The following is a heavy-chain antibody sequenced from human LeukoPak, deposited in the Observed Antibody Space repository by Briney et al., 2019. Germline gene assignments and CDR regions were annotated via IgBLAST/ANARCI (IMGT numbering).Heavy chain of an antibody. CDR1: GGSFSGYY. CDR3: ARRRVGTTFYYYYYMDV. Sequence: SETLSLTCAVYGGSFSGYYWSWIRQSPGKGLEWIGEINHSGDTNYNPSLESQVTISVAPSKNQFSLKLNSVTAADTAVYYCARRRVGTTFYYYYYMDVWGKGTTVTISS. D-gene: IGHD1-26*01. J-gene: IGHJ6*03. V-gene: IGHV4-34*01. CDR2: INHSGDT.